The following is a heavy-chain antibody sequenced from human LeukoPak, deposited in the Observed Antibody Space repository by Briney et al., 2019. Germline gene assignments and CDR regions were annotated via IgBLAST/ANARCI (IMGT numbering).Heavy chain of an antibody. V-gene: IGHV1-69*05. CDR2: IIPIFGTA. CDR1: GGTFSSYA. CDR3: ASPMVRGVIDAEFDY. J-gene: IGHJ4*02. D-gene: IGHD3-10*01. Sequence: SVEVSCKASGGTFSSYAISWVRQAPGQGLEWMGGIIPIFGTANYAQKFQGRVTITTDESTSTAYMELSSLRSEDTAVYYCASPMVRGVIDAEFDYWGQGTLVTVSS.